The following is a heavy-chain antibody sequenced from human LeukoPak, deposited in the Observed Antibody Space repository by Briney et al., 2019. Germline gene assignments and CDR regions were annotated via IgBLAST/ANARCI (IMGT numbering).Heavy chain of an antibody. CDR1: EYSFTDYY. D-gene: IGHD3-22*01. J-gene: IGHJ4*02. V-gene: IGHV1-2*02. Sequence: ASVKVSCKASEYSFTDYYIHWVRQPPGQGLEWMGWINPNSGGTNSAQKFQVRITLTRDTSISTAYMELSRLGSGDTAVYYCAAGPVYDYFEFWGQGTLVTVSS. CDR2: INPNSGGT. CDR3: AAGPVYDYFEF.